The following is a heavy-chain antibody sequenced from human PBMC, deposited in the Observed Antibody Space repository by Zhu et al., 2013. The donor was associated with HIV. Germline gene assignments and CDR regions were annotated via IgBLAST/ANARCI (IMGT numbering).Heavy chain of an antibody. Sequence: QVQLVQSGAEVKKPGSSVKVSCKASGGTFSSYTISWVRQAPGQGLEWMGRIIPILGIANYAQKFQGRVTITADKSTSTAYMELSSLRSEDTAVYYCAYSYGYKISKYFQHWGQGTPGHRLL. CDR1: GGTFSSYT. CDR3: AYSYGYKISKYFQH. J-gene: IGHJ1*01. V-gene: IGHV1-69*02. D-gene: IGHD5-18*01. CDR2: IIPILGIA.